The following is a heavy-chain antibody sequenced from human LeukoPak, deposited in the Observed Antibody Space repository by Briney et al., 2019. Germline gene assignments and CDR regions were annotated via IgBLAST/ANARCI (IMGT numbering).Heavy chain of an antibody. Sequence: GGSLRLSCAHSGFTISTYGMSWVRQALGKGLGWVSSISGGTTYYADSVNGRFTISRDNSKNAVSLQMNSLRAEDTAVYYCAKSVYHSGNYWGQGTLVTVSS. D-gene: IGHD3-10*01. CDR3: AKSVYHSGNY. V-gene: IGHV3-23*01. CDR2: ISGGTT. CDR1: GFTISTYG. J-gene: IGHJ4*02.